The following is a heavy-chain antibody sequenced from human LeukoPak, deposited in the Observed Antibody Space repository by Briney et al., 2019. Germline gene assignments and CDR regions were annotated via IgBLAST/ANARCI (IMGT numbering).Heavy chain of an antibody. CDR1: GFDVNDNH. J-gene: IGHJ4*02. Sequence: PGGSLRLSCAISGFDVNDNHMYWVRQGPGKGLEWVAIIYADGKTYYADSVRGRFTISRDNSKNTLYLQMNSLRAEDTAVYYCARGLIYYDSSGYLYYWGQGTLVTVSS. CDR3: ARGLIYYDSSGYLYY. V-gene: IGHV3-53*01. D-gene: IGHD3-22*01. CDR2: IYADGKT.